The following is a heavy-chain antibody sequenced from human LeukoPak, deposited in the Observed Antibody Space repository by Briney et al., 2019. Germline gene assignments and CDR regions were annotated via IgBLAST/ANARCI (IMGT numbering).Heavy chain of an antibody. CDR2: IYYSGST. Sequence: SETLSLTCTVSGGSISSSSYYWGWSRQPPGKGREWIGRIYYSGSTYYNRSLKSRVTISVATSKNQFSLKLSSVTAADTAVYYCARVSPFDWLDYYYMDVWGKGTTVTVSS. CDR1: GGSISSSSYY. D-gene: IGHD3-9*01. CDR3: ARVSPFDWLDYYYMDV. J-gene: IGHJ6*03. V-gene: IGHV4-39*07.